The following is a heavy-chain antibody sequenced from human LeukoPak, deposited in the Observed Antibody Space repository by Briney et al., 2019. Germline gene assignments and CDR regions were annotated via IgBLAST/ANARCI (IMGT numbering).Heavy chain of an antibody. CDR1: GASISSWY. Sequence: SETLSLTCTVSGASISSWYWSWIRQPPGKGLEWIGYIYGSGNTNYNPSLKSRVTMSIDTSKNQFSLKLTSVTAADTATYYCARGPKAQWLVRDSDYWGQGTLVTVSS. CDR2: IYGSGNT. V-gene: IGHV4-59*01. D-gene: IGHD6-19*01. J-gene: IGHJ4*02. CDR3: ARGPKAQWLVRDSDY.